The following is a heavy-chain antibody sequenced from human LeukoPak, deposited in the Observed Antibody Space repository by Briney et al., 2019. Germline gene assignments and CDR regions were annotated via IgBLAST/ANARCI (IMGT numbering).Heavy chain of an antibody. CDR2: IYTSGST. V-gene: IGHV4-4*07. CDR1: GGSISSYY. J-gene: IGHJ4*02. Sequence: SETLSLTCTVSGGSISSYYWSWIRQPAGKGLEWIGRIYTSGSTYYNPSLKSRVTISVDTSKNQFSLKLSSVTAADTAVYYCARQAEGASSSWSDYWGQGTLVTVSS. D-gene: IGHD6-13*01. CDR3: ARQAEGASSSWSDY.